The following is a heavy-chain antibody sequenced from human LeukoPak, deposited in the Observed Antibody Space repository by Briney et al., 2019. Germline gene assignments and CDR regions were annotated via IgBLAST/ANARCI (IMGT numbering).Heavy chain of an antibody. CDR1: GFTFNRNA. CDR2: IGGSGDKT. Sequence: GGYLRLSCAASGFTFNRNAISWVRQAPGKGLEWVSTIGGSGDKTFYADSVKGRFTISRDNSKNMVHLQMNSLTGEDTALYYCVRRGDESSGWGDHDFWGQGALVTVSS. J-gene: IGHJ4*02. CDR3: VRRGDESSGWGDHDF. D-gene: IGHD6-19*01. V-gene: IGHV3-23*01.